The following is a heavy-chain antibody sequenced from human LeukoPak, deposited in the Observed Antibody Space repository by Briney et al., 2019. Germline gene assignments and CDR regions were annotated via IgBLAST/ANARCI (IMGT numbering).Heavy chain of an antibody. CDR3: AKDCSTTSCQRLFDY. CDR2: ISGSGGST. J-gene: IGHJ4*02. Sequence: GGSLRLSCAASGFTVSSNYMSWVRQAPGKGLEWVSAISGSGGSTHYADSVKGRFTISRDNSKNMLYLQMNSLRAEDTALYYCAKDCSTTSCQRLFDYWGQGTLVTVSS. V-gene: IGHV3-23*01. CDR1: GFTVSSNY. D-gene: IGHD2-2*01.